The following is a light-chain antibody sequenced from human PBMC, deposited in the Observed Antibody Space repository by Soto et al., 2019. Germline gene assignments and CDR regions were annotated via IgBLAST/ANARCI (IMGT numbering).Light chain of an antibody. V-gene: IGKV1-5*01. CDR3: QQDNRYS. CDR2: HAS. Sequence: DIQMTQSPSSLAASVGDRVTITCRASQIRGNWLAWYQQKPGTAPKVLIYHASNLQSGVPSRFSGSESATEPTLTISSLHPDNYAAYYCQQDNRYSFGQRTKVDIK. CDR1: QIRGNW. J-gene: IGKJ1*01.